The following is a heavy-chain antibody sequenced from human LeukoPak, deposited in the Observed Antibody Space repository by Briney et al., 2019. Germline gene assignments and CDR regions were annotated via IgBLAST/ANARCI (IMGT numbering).Heavy chain of an antibody. CDR2: ISWNSGSI. D-gene: IGHD2-2*01. J-gene: IGHJ4*02. Sequence: GRSLRLSCAASGFTFDDYAMHWVRQAPGKGLEWVSGISWNSGSIGYADSVKGRFTISRDNAKNSLYLQMNGLRAEDMALYYCAKGGGYQLPYYFDYWGQGTLVTVSS. V-gene: IGHV3-9*03. CDR1: GFTFDDYA. CDR3: AKGGGYQLPYYFDY.